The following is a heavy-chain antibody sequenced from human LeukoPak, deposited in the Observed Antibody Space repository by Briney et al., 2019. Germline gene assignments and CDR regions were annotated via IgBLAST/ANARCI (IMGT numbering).Heavy chain of an antibody. D-gene: IGHD6-13*01. V-gene: IGHV1-18*01. J-gene: IGHJ4*02. CDR1: GYTFTSYG. Sequence: GASVKVSCKASGYTFTSYGISWVRQAPGQGLEWMGWISAYNGNTNYAQKLQGRVTMTTDTSTSTAYMELRSLRSDDTAVYYCARDRREYIAAAGPPDFDYWAREPWSPSPQ. CDR3: ARDRREYIAAAGPPDFDY. CDR2: ISAYNGNT.